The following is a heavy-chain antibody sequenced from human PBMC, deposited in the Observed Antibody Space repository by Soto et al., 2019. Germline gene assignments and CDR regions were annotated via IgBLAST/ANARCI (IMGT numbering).Heavy chain of an antibody. Sequence: EVQLVESGGGLVKPGGSLRLSCAASGFTFSSYTMNWGRQAPGKGLEWVSSISRSSSYIYFADSVKGRFTISRDNAKNSLYLQMNSLRAEDTAVYYCGAATGAYWGQGTLVTVSS. V-gene: IGHV3-21*01. CDR1: GFTFSSYT. CDR2: ISRSSSYI. CDR3: GAATGAY. D-gene: IGHD2-15*01. J-gene: IGHJ4*02.